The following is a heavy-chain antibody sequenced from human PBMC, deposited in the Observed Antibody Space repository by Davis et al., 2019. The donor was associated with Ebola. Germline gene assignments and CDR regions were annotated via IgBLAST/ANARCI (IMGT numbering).Heavy chain of an antibody. J-gene: IGHJ6*01. CDR2: INPNSGGT. CDR1: GYTFIGYY. CDR3: AREGIAAAGRGLRYYYYGMDV. V-gene: IGHV1-2*04. D-gene: IGHD6-13*01. Sequence: SVKVSCMASGYTFIGYYILWVRQAPGQALEWMGWINPNSGGTNYPQKFQGWVTMTRDTSISTAYMELSRLRSDDTAVYYCAREGIAAAGRGLRYYYYGMDVWGQGTTVTVSS.